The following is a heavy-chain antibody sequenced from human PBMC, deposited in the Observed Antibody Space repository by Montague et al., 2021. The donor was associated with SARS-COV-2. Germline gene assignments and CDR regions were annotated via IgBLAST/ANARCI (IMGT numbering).Heavy chain of an antibody. CDR1: GSSISGNY. Sequence: SETLSLTCAVYGSSISGNYWSWIRKPPAKGLEWIGEINHSDNTKYNHSLKSPVTISIDTSKNQFSLKLNSVTAADTATYYCASGIGLSGSYYNRYYYDLDIWGPGTTVIVSS. CDR2: INHSDNT. D-gene: IGHD3-10*01. V-gene: IGHV4-34*01. J-gene: IGHJ6*02. CDR3: ASGIGLSGSYYNRYYYDLDI.